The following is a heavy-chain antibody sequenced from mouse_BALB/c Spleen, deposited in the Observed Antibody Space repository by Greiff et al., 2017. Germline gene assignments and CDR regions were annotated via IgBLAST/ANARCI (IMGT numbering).Heavy chain of an antibody. J-gene: IGHJ2*01. D-gene: IGHD2-4*01. Sequence: QVQLKQSGAELAKPGASVKMSCKASGYTFTSYWMHWVKQRPGQGLEWIGYINPSTGYTEYNQKFKDKATLTADKSSSTAYMQLSSLTSEDSAVYYCARSTMITGGYFDYWGQGTTLTVSS. CDR2: INPSTGYT. CDR1: GYTFTSYW. CDR3: ARSTMITGGYFDY. V-gene: IGHV1-7*01.